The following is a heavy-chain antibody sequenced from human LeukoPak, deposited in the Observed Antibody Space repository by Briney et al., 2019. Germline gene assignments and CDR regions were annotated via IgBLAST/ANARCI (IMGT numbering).Heavy chain of an antibody. CDR2: ISTYDHDT. V-gene: IGHV1-18*01. CDR3: VRDYFCSGGTCDDCFDP. J-gene: IGHJ5*02. CDR1: GYTFTNYG. Sequence: ASVKVSCKASGYTFTNYGIIWVRQAPGQGLEWLAWISTYDHDTNYAQKFRGRVTMPTDTSTSPAYMELRSLGSDDTAVYYCVRDYFCSGGTCDDCFDPWGQGTLVTVSS. D-gene: IGHD2-15*01.